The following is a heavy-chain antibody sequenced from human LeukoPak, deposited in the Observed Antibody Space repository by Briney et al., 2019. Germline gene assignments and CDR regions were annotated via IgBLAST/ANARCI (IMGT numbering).Heavy chain of an antibody. J-gene: IGHJ5*02. V-gene: IGHV4-30-2*01. CDR1: GGSISSGGYY. CDR2: IYHSGST. D-gene: IGHD2-2*01. CDR3: ARGLGYCSSTSCYVGNWFDP. Sequence: PSETLSLTCTVSGGSISSGGYYWSWIRQPPGKGLEWIGYIYHSGSTYYNPSLKSRVTISVDRSKYQLSLKLSSVTAADTAVYYCARGLGYCSSTSCYVGNWFDPWGQGTLVTVSS.